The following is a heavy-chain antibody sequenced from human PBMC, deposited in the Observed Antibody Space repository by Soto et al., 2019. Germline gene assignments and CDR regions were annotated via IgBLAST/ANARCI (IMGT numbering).Heavy chain of an antibody. Sequence: GESLKISCKGFGYSFTTYWIAWVRQMPGKGLEWMGIIYPGDSSTRYSPSFQGQVTISADKSISTAYLQWSSLKASDTAMYYCARTGPNYYYYYGMDVWGQGTTVTVSS. V-gene: IGHV5-51*01. CDR2: IYPGDSST. CDR1: GYSFTTYW. J-gene: IGHJ6*02. CDR3: ARTGPNYYYYYGMDV.